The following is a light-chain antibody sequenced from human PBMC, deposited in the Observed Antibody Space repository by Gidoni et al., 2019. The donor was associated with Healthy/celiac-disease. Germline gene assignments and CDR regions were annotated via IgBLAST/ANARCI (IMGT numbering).Light chain of an antibody. CDR2: DAS. CDR1: QSVSSY. J-gene: IGKJ4*01. V-gene: IGKV3-11*01. Sequence: EILLTQSPATLSLSPGERATLSCRARQSVSSYLAWYQQKPGQAPRLLIYDASNRATGIPARCSGSGSGTDLTLTISSLEPEDVAVYYCQQRSNWPLTFGGGTKVEIK. CDR3: QQRSNWPLT.